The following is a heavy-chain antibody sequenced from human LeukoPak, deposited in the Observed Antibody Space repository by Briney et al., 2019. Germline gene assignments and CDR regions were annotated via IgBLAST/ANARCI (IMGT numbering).Heavy chain of an antibody. Sequence: SETLSLTCTVSGGSISSYYWSWIRQPAGKGLEWIGRIYTSGSTNYNPSLKSRVTMSVDTSKNQFSLKLSSVTAADTAVYYCARDGVGWELINWFDPWGQGTLVTVSS. CDR1: GGSISSYY. J-gene: IGHJ5*02. CDR3: ARDGVGWELINWFDP. CDR2: IYTSGST. V-gene: IGHV4-4*07. D-gene: IGHD1-26*01.